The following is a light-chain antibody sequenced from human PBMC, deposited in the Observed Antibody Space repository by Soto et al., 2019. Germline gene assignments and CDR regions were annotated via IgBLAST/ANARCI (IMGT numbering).Light chain of an antibody. CDR2: DAS. J-gene: IGKJ5*01. Sequence: EIVLTQSPATLSLSPGERATLSCRASQPVSAYIGWFQQKPGQAPRLLIYDASNRAAGIPARFSGSGSGTDFTLTINNLEPEDFAVYYCQVRTNWSIAFGRGTRLEIK. CDR3: QVRTNWSIA. V-gene: IGKV3-11*01. CDR1: QPVSAY.